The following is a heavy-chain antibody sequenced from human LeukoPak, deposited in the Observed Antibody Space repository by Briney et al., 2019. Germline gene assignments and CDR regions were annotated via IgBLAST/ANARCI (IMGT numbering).Heavy chain of an antibody. Sequence: TGGSLRLSCAASGFTVSNAWMSWVRQAPGKGLEWVGRIKSKTDGGTTDYAAPVKGRFTISRDDSKNTLYLQMNSLKTEDTAVYYCTTIAAAGTGDYWGQGTLVTVSS. CDR3: TTIAAAGTGDY. V-gene: IGHV3-15*01. CDR1: GFTVSNAW. CDR2: IKSKTDGGTT. J-gene: IGHJ4*02. D-gene: IGHD6-13*01.